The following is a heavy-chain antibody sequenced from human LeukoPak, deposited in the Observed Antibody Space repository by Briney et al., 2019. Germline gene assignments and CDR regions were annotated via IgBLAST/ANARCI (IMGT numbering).Heavy chain of an antibody. CDR1: GGSISSGGFS. V-gene: IGHV4-30-2*01. J-gene: IGHJ5*02. D-gene: IGHD6-13*01. Sequence: PSETLSLTCGVSGGSISSGGFSWSWIRQPPGKGLEWIGYIYHSGSTSYKPSLKSRVTISIDRSKNYSSLNLSSVTAADTAVSYCARESRGIADNWFDPWGQGTLVTVSS. CDR3: ARESRGIADNWFDP. CDR2: IYHSGST.